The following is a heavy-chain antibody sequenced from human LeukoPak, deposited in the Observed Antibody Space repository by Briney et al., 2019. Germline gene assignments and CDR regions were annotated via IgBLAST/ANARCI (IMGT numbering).Heavy chain of an antibody. J-gene: IGHJ6*02. CDR1: GVSISSSNW. Sequence: PSETLSLTCAVSGVSISSSNWWSWVRQPPGKGLEWIGEIYHSGSTNYNPSLKSRVTISVDKSKNQFSLKLSSVTAADTAVYYCARDMIRITMVRGVRGYYYGMDVWGQGTTVTVSS. D-gene: IGHD3-10*01. V-gene: IGHV4-4*02. CDR2: IYHSGST. CDR3: ARDMIRITMVRGVRGYYYGMDV.